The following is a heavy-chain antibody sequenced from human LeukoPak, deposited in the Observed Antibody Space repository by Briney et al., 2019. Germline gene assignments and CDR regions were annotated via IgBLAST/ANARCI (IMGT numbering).Heavy chain of an antibody. V-gene: IGHV3-23*01. Sequence: GGSLRLSCAASEFTFSSNTMNWVRQAPGKGLEWVSVISANGVATYYADSVTGRFTISRDNSKNTLYLQMNSLRAEDTAIYYCAKDRRYFGSGLDSWGQGTLVTVSS. D-gene: IGHD3-10*01. J-gene: IGHJ4*02. CDR2: ISANGVAT. CDR1: EFTFSSNT. CDR3: AKDRRYFGSGLDS.